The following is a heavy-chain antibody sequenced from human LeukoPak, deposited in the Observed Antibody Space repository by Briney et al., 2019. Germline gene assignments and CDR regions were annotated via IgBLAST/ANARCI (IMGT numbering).Heavy chain of an antibody. V-gene: IGHV1-69*13. CDR2: IIPIFGTA. J-gene: IGHJ4*02. Sequence: SVKDSCKASGGTFSSYAISWVRQAPGQGLEWMGGIIPIFGTANYAQKFQGRVTITADESTSTAYMELSSLRSEDTAVYYCARELESGITMVRGALDYWGQGTLVTVSS. D-gene: IGHD3-10*01. CDR3: ARELESGITMVRGALDY. CDR1: GGTFSSYA.